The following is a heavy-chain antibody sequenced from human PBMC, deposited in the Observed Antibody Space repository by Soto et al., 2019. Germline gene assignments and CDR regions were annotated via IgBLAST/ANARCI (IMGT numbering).Heavy chain of an antibody. J-gene: IGHJ4*02. CDR1: GFTFSDYG. CDR3: AKDTLAIAGRGFNDY. CDR2: VSYDGNNK. Sequence: QVQLVESGGGVVQPGTSLRLSCAASGFTFSDYGMHWVRQAPGKGLEWVAVVSYDGNNKYYAESLQGRFTISRDNSKNTLYLQLNSLRPEDTAIYYCAKDTLAIAGRGFNDYWGQGTLVTVSS. D-gene: IGHD6-19*01. V-gene: IGHV3-30*18.